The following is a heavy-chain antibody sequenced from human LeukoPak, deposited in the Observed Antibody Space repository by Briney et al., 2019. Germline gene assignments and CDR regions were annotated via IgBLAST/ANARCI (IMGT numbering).Heavy chain of an antibody. D-gene: IGHD3-10*01. J-gene: IGHJ4*02. CDR2: ITGSGDGT. CDR1: GFTFSNYA. CDR3: VKGFVHPTYYFDY. Sequence: GGSLGLSCAASGFTFSNYAMMWIRQAPGKRLEWVSSITGSGDGTYYADSVRGRFTISRDNSENTLYLQLNSLRAEDTAVYFCVKGFVHPTYYFDYWGQGTLVTVSS. V-gene: IGHV3-23*01.